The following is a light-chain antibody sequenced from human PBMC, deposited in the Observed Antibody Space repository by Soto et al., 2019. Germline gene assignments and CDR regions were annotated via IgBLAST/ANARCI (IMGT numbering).Light chain of an antibody. CDR3: QQYVTSPWA. CDR2: GAS. J-gene: IGKJ1*01. Sequence: EIVLTQSPGTLSLSPGERATLSCSASQSVSSSFLAWYQQKPGQAPRLLIYGASNRATGIPDRFSGSGSGTDFTLTISRLEPEDFAVYYCQQYVTSPWAFGQGTKWIS. V-gene: IGKV3-20*01. CDR1: QSVSSSF.